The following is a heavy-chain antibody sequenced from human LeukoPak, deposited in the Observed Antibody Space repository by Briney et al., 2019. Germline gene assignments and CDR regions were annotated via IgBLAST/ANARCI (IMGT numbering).Heavy chain of an antibody. CDR2: ISSSSSYI. V-gene: IGHV3-21*01. CDR1: GFTFSSYS. D-gene: IGHD6-13*01. CDR3: ASRAYIAAAGPVDY. J-gene: IGHJ4*02. Sequence: GGPLRLSCAASGFTFSSYSMNWVRQTPGKGLEWVSSISSSSSYIYYADSVKGRFTTSRDNAKNSLYLQMNSLRAEDTAVYYCASRAYIAAAGPVDYWGQGTLVTVSS.